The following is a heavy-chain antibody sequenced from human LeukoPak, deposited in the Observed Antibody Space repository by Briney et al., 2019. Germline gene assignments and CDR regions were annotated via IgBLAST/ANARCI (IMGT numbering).Heavy chain of an antibody. CDR2: INHSGST. J-gene: IGHJ4*02. CDR3: ARFGSLREPILDY. V-gene: IGHV4-34*01. CDR1: GGSFSGYY. Sequence: SETLSLTCAVYGGSFSGYYWSWIRQPPGKGLEWIGEINHSGSTNYNPSLKSRVTISVDTSKNQFSLKLSSVTAADTAVYYCARFGSLREPILDYWGQGTLVTVSS. D-gene: IGHD3-16*01.